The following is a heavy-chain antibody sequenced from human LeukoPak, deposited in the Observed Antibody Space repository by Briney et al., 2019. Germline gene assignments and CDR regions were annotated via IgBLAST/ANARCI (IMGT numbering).Heavy chain of an antibody. CDR3: ARDARGGLTVTLFDY. Sequence: ASVKVSCKASGYTFTGYYMHWVRQAPGQGLEWMGWINPNSGGTNYAQKFQGWVTVTRDTSISAAYMELSRLRSDDTAVYYCARDARGGLTVTLFDYWGQGTLVTVSS. V-gene: IGHV1-2*04. CDR2: INPNSGGT. J-gene: IGHJ4*02. CDR1: GYTFTGYY. D-gene: IGHD4-17*01.